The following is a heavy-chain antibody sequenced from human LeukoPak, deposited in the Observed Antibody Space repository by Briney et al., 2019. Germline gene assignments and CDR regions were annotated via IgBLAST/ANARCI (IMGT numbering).Heavy chain of an antibody. CDR3: AREGYSSGWYGDYFDY. CDR2: IIPIFGTA. D-gene: IGHD6-19*01. CDR1: GGTFSSYA. Sequence: GASVKVSCKASGGTFSSYAISWVRQAPGQGLEWMGGIIPIFGTANYAQKFQGRVTITADESTGTAYMELSSLRSEDTAVYYCAREGYSSGWYGDYFDYWGQGTLVTVSS. V-gene: IGHV1-69*13. J-gene: IGHJ4*02.